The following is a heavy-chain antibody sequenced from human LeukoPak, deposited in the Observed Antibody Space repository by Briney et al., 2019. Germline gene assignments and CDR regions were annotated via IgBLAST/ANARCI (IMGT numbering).Heavy chain of an antibody. J-gene: IGHJ6*03. CDR2: INPNSGGT. CDR3: ARESGPDIVVVPAAMMYYHYMDV. V-gene: IGHV1-2*06. Sequence: ASVKVSCKASGYTFTGYYMHWVRQAPGQGLEWMGRINPNSGGTNYAQKFQGRVTMTRDTSISTAYMELSRLRSDDTAVYYCARESGPDIVVVPAAMMYYHYMDVWGKGTTVTVSS. D-gene: IGHD2-2*01. CDR1: GYTFTGYY.